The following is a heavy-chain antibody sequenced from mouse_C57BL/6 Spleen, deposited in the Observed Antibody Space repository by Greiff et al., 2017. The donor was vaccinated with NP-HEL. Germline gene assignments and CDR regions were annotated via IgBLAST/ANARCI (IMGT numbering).Heavy chain of an antibody. J-gene: IGHJ4*01. CDR3: AREGYAMDY. CDR1: GYTFTSYW. Sequence: QVQLKESGAELVKPGASVKLSCKASGYTFTSYWMQWVKQRPGQGLEWIGEIDPSDSYTNYNQKFKGKATLTVDTSSSTAYMQLSSLTSEDSAVYYCAREGYAMDYWGQGTSVTVSS. CDR2: IDPSDSYT. V-gene: IGHV1-50*01.